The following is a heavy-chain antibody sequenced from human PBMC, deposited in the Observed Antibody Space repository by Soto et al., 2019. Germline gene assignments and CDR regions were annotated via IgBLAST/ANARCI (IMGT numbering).Heavy chain of an antibody. V-gene: IGHV3-11*06. J-gene: IGHJ5*02. CDR2: ISSSSSYT. D-gene: IGHD6-13*01. CDR1: GFTFSDYY. Sequence: GGSLRLSCAASGFTFSDYYMSWIRQAPGKGLEWVSYISSSSSYTNYADSVKGRFTISRDNAENSLYLQMNSLRAEDTAVYYCARGGRTSSTWYLDNWFDPWGQGTLVTVSS. CDR3: ARGGRTSSTWYLDNWFDP.